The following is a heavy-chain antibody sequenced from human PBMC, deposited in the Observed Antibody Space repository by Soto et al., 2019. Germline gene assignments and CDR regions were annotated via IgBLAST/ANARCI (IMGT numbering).Heavy chain of an antibody. CDR3: ARSPKRGSLGGFNWFDP. CDR1: GYTFTGYY. D-gene: IGHD3-16*01. J-gene: IGHJ5*02. Sequence: QVPLVQSGAEVKKPGASVKVSCKASGYTFTGYYMHWVRQAPGQGLEWMGWINPNSGGTNYAQKFQGGVTMTRDTSIRTAYMELSRLRCDDTAVYYCARSPKRGSLGGFNWFDPWGQGTLVTVSS. V-gene: IGHV1-2*02. CDR2: INPNSGGT.